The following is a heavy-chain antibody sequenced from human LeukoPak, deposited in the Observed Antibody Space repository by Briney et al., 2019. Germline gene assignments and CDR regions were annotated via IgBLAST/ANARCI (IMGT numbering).Heavy chain of an antibody. CDR3: ARSGAAGTTGGFDY. V-gene: IGHV4-59*12. CDR1: GGSISSYY. D-gene: IGHD6-13*01. Sequence: SETLSLTCTVSGGSISSYYWSWIRQPPGKGLEWIGYIYHSGSTYYNPSLKSRVTISVDRSKNQFSLELSSVTAADTAVYYCARSGAAGTTGGFDYWGQGTLVTVSS. J-gene: IGHJ4*02. CDR2: IYHSGST.